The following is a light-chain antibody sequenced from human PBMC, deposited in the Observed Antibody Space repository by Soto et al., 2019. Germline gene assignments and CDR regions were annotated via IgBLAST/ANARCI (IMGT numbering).Light chain of an antibody. Sequence: QSALTQPASVSGSPGQSITIFCAGTMLDIGAYNLVSWYQQHPGRAPQLIIYEVRNRPSGSSFRFSGSKSGNTASLTISGLQAEDEADYYCSSFTSRSSLIFGGGTKLTVL. V-gene: IGLV2-14*01. CDR3: SSFTSRSSLI. J-gene: IGLJ2*01. CDR1: MLDIGAYNL. CDR2: EVR.